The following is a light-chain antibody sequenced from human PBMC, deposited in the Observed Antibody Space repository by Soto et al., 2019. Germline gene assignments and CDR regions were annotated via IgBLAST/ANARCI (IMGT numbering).Light chain of an antibody. Sequence: DIQLTQSPSFLSASVGDRVTITCRASQGISSYLAWYQQKPGKAPKLLIYAASTLQSGVPSRFSGSGSGTDFTLTISSLQPEDFATYYCQQLHTYPLTFGGRTNVEIK. CDR2: AAS. J-gene: IGKJ4*01. V-gene: IGKV1-9*01. CDR3: QQLHTYPLT. CDR1: QGISSY.